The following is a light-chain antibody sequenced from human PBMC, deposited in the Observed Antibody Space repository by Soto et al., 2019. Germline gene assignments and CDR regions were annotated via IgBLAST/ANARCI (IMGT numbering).Light chain of an antibody. CDR1: SSDVGSSNG. CDR3: SSYTSTSTYI. CDR2: DVS. V-gene: IGLV2-18*02. Sequence: SALTQPPSVSGSPGQSVTISCTGTSSDVGSSNGVSWYQQPPGTAPKLMIYDVSNRPSGVPDRFSGSKSGNTASLTISGLQAEDEADYYCSSYTSTSTYIFGTGTKLTVL. J-gene: IGLJ1*01.